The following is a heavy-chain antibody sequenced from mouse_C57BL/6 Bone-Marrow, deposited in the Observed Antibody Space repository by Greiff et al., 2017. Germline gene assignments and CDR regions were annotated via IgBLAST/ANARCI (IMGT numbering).Heavy chain of an antibody. CDR2: INPNYGTT. Sequence: EVQLMESGPELVKPGASVKISCKASGYSFTDYNMNWVKQSNGKSLEWIGVINPNYGTTSYNQKFKGKATLTVDQSSSTAYMQLNSLTSEDSAVYYCARGRAYYSNYGRGLFAYWGQGTLVTVSA. CDR1: GYSFTDYN. V-gene: IGHV1-39*01. D-gene: IGHD2-5*01. J-gene: IGHJ3*01. CDR3: ARGRAYYSNYGRGLFAY.